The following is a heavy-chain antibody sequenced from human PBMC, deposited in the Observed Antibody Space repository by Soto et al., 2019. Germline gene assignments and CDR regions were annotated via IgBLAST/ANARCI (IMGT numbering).Heavy chain of an antibody. CDR3: ARDDIVATIPMDV. J-gene: IGHJ6*02. V-gene: IGHV3-21*01. CDR2: ISSSSSYI. CDR1: GFTFSSYS. D-gene: IGHD5-12*01. Sequence: GGSLRLSCAASGFTFSSYSMNWVRQAPGKGLEWVSSISSSSSYIYYADSVKGRFTISRDNAKNSLYLQMNSLRAEDTAVYYCARDDIVATIPMDVWGQGTTVTVSS.